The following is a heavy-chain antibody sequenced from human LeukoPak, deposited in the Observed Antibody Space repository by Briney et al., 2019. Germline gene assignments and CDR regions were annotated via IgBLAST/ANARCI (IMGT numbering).Heavy chain of an antibody. CDR3: ASPSIGAFDI. J-gene: IGHJ3*02. CDR1: GGSISSSNYY. CDR2: IYHSGST. D-gene: IGHD6-6*01. Sequence: SETLSPTCTVSGGSISSSNYYWGWIRQPPGKGLEWIGSIYHSGSTYYNSPLKSRVTISVDTSKNQFSLKLSSVTAADTAVYYCASPSIGAFDIWGQGTMVTVSS. V-gene: IGHV4-39*01.